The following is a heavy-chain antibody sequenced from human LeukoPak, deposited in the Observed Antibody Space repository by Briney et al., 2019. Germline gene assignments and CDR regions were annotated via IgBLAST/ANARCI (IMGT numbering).Heavy chain of an antibody. V-gene: IGHV1-69*04. CDR3: ARELYSSGWYYFDY. CDR2: IIPILGIA. D-gene: IGHD6-19*01. Sequence: SVKVSCKASGYTFTGYYMHWVRQAPGQGLEWMGRIIPILGIANYAQKFQGRVTITADKSTSTAYMELSSLRSEDTAVYYCARELYSSGWYYFDYWGQGTLVTVSS. CDR1: GYTFTGYY. J-gene: IGHJ4*02.